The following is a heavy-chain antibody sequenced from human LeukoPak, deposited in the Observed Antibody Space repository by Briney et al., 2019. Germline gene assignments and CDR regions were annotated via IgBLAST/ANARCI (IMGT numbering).Heavy chain of an antibody. CDR2: IIPIIGIA. Sequence: GASVKVSCKASGGAFSSYAISWVRQAPGQGLEWMGRIIPIIGIANYAQKFQGRVTITADKSTSTAYMELSSLRSEDTAVYYCARVSSLGYCSSTSCYHDAFDIWGQGTMVTVSS. V-gene: IGHV1-69*04. J-gene: IGHJ3*02. D-gene: IGHD2-2*01. CDR1: GGAFSSYA. CDR3: ARVSSLGYCSSTSCYHDAFDI.